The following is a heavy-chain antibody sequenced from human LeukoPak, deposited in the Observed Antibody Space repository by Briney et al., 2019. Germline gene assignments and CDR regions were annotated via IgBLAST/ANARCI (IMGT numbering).Heavy chain of an antibody. Sequence: VSVKVSCKASGYTFTSYGISWVRQAPGQGLEWMGWISAYNGNTNYAQKLQGRVTMTTDTSTSTAYMELRSLRSDDTAVYYCARGPGVLGATGLDYWGQGTLVTVSS. V-gene: IGHV1-18*01. D-gene: IGHD1-26*01. J-gene: IGHJ4*02. CDR1: GYTFTSYG. CDR2: ISAYNGNT. CDR3: ARGPGVLGATGLDY.